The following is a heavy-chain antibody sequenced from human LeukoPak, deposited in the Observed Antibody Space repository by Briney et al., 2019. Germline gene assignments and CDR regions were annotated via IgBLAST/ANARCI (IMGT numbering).Heavy chain of an antibody. J-gene: IGHJ6*03. CDR2: MNPNSGNT. CDR1: GYTFTSYD. Sequence: GASVKVSCKASGYTFTSYDINWVPQATGQGREWMGWMNPNSGNTGYAQKFQGRVTMTRNTSIGTAYMELSSLRSEDTAVYYCAVAATPNYYYYYYMDVWGKGTTVTVSS. D-gene: IGHD2-15*01. V-gene: IGHV1-8*01. CDR3: AVAATPNYYYYYYMDV.